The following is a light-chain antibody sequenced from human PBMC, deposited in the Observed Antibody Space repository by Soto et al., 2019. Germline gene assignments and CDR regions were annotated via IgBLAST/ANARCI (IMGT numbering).Light chain of an antibody. J-gene: IGLJ3*02. Sequence: NFMLTQPHSVSESPGKTATISCTGSSGSIAGNYVQWYQRRPGSAPTTVIYEDNQRPSGVPDRFSGSIASSSKSASLTISGLKTEDEPDYSCQSNDCSNHEVFGWGTKVTVL. CDR1: SGSIAGNY. CDR3: QSNDCSNHEV. CDR2: EDN. V-gene: IGLV6-57*02.